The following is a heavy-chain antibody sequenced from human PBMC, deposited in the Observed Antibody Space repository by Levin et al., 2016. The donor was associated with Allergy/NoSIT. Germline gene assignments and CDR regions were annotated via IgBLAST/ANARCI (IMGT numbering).Heavy chain of an antibody. J-gene: IGHJ4*02. CDR3: ARENGYIVVVPAAIQD. V-gene: IGHV3-30-3*01. CDR2: ISYDGSNK. D-gene: IGHD2-2*01. Sequence: VRQMPGKGLEWVAVISYDGSNKYYADSVKGRFTISRDNSKNTLYLQMNSLRAEDTAVYYCARENGYIVVVPAAIQDWGQGTLVTVSS.